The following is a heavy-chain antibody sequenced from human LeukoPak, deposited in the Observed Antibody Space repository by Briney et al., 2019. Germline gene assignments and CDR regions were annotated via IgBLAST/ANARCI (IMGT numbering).Heavy chain of an antibody. CDR2: IYHSGST. D-gene: IGHD4-17*01. CDR1: GGSISSGGYS. J-gene: IGHJ4*02. CDR3: ARGYGDYGLGD. Sequence: SETLSLTCAVSGGSISSGGYSWSWIRQPPGKGLEWIGYIYHSGSTYYNPSLKSRVTISVDRSKDQFSLKLSSVTAADTAVYYCARGYGDYGLGDWGQGTLVTVSS. V-gene: IGHV4-30-2*01.